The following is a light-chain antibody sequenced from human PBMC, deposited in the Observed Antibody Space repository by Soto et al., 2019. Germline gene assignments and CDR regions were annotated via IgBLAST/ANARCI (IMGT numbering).Light chain of an antibody. CDR1: QSVLYSSNSKNY. J-gene: IGKJ5*01. CDR3: QQHYSTPRA. CDR2: WAS. Sequence: DIVMTQSPDSLAVSLGERATINCKSSQSVLYSSNSKNYLAWYQQKAGQPPKLLIYWASTRESGVPDRFSGGGSGTDFTLTISSLQAEDVAVYYCQQHYSTPRAVGQGTRLESK. V-gene: IGKV4-1*01.